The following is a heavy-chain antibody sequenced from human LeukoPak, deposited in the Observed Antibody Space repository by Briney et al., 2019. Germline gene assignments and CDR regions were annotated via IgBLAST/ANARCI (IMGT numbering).Heavy chain of an antibody. CDR1: GGSFSGYY. D-gene: IGHD4-23*01. Sequence: SETLSLTCAVYGGSFSGYYWSWIRQPPGKGLEWIGEINHSGSTNYNPSLMSRVTISVDTSKNQFSLKLSSVTAADSAVYYCASNPVGYYGGNSGGFDDWGQGTLVTVSS. J-gene: IGHJ4*02. CDR2: INHSGST. CDR3: ASNPVGYYGGNSGGFDD. V-gene: IGHV4-34*01.